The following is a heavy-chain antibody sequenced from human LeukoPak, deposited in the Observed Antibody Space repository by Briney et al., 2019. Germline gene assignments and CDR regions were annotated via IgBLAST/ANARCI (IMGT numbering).Heavy chain of an antibody. Sequence: GGSLRLSCAASGFTFSSYAMHWVRQAPGKGLEWVAVISYDGSIKYYADSVKGRFTISRDNSKNTLYLQMNSLRAEDTAVYYCARGLRFLEWLLLYGMDVWGQGTTVTVSS. CDR2: ISYDGSIK. CDR1: GFTFSSYA. D-gene: IGHD3-3*01. J-gene: IGHJ6*02. CDR3: ARGLRFLEWLLLYGMDV. V-gene: IGHV3-30-3*01.